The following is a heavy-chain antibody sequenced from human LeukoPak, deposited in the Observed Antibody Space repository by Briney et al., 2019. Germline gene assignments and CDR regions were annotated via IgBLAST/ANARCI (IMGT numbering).Heavy chain of an antibody. CDR3: ASCTRRDWGYNYDSFDY. J-gene: IGHJ4*02. Sequence: ASVKVSCKASGGTFSSYAISWVRQAPGQGLEWMGRIIPILGIANYAQKFQGRVTITADESTSTAYMELSSLRSEDTAVYYCASCTRRDWGYNYDSFDYWGQGTLVTVSS. V-gene: IGHV1-69*04. D-gene: IGHD5-24*01. CDR1: GGTFSSYA. CDR2: IIPILGIA.